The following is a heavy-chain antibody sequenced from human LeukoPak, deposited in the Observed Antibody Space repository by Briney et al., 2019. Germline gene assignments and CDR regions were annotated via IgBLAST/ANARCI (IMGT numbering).Heavy chain of an antibody. J-gene: IGHJ4*02. CDR3: ARASYSSSWYLDY. CDR2: IYYSGST. D-gene: IGHD6-13*01. V-gene: IGHV4-59*01. CDR1: GGSISSYY. Sequence: SETLSLTCTVSGGSISSYYWSWIRQPLGKGLEWIGYIYYSGSTNYNPSLKSRVTISVDTSKNQFSLKLSSVTAADTAVYYCARASYSSSWYLDYWGQGTLVTVSS.